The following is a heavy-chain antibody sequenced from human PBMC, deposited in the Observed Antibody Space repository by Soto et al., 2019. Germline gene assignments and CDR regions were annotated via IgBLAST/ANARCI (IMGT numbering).Heavy chain of an antibody. D-gene: IGHD5-18*01. CDR3: ARAMGNIYGYGWFDP. Sequence: EVQVVESGGGLVQPGGSLRLSCTASGFTFSSYWMYWVRQAPGKGLVWVSRINSDVSSTAYADSVKGRFTISRDNAKNTLYLQMNSLRAEDTAVYYCARAMGNIYGYGWFDPWGQGTVVIVSS. V-gene: IGHV3-74*01. CDR2: INSDVSST. J-gene: IGHJ5*02. CDR1: GFTFSSYW.